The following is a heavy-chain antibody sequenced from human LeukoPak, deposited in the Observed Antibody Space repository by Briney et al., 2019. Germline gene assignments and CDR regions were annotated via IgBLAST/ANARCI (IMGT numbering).Heavy chain of an antibody. D-gene: IGHD6-13*01. V-gene: IGHV4-59*12. J-gene: IGHJ4*02. CDR2: IYSSEIT. Sequence: SETLSLTCTVSGGSISSYYWSWIRQPPGKGLEWIGYIYSSEITKYNSSFKRRVTISVDTSKNQISLKLTSVTAADTAVYYCARDSSIWYRGAFDYWGQGTLVTVSS. CDR1: GGSISSYY. CDR3: ARDSSIWYRGAFDY.